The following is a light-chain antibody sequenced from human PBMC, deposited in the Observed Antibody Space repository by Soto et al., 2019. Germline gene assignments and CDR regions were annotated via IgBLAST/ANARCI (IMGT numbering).Light chain of an antibody. Sequence: AIQMTQSPSSLSASVGDRVTITCRASQGIRNDLDWFQQKPGKAPKLLIYAASNFQIGVPARFSGSGSGTYFTLTISSLQPEDFATYYCLQKYFYPFTFGPGTKVDIK. CDR2: AAS. CDR3: LQKYFYPFT. J-gene: IGKJ3*01. CDR1: QGIRND. V-gene: IGKV1-6*01.